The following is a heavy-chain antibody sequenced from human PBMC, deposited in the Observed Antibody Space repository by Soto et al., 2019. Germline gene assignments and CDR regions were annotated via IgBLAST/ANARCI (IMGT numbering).Heavy chain of an antibody. CDR1: GFIVSDTY. J-gene: IGHJ3*02. D-gene: IGHD2-15*01. Sequence: EMQLVESGGGLVQPGGSLRLSCTASGFIVSDTYVNWVRQAPGKGLEWVSVISNRGDTHYADSVRGRFSLSRDISDNSLHLQMNNLRVEDTAVYYCAIEPRYCRGGSCSITGDAYDIWGQGTMVTVSS. V-gene: IGHV3-66*01. CDR2: ISNRGDT. CDR3: AIEPRYCRGGSCSITGDAYDI.